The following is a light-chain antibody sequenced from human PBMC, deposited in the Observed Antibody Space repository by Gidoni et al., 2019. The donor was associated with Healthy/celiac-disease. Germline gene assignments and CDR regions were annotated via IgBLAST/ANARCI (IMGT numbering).Light chain of an antibody. V-gene: IGKV3-15*01. CDR2: GAS. CDR3: QQYNNWPPWT. Sequence: EIVMTQSPATLSVSPGERATLSCRASQSVSSNLAWYQQKPGQAPRLLIYGASTRATGNPARFSGSGSGTEFTLTISSLQSEDFAVYYCQQYNNWPPWTFXQXTKVXIK. CDR1: QSVSSN. J-gene: IGKJ1*01.